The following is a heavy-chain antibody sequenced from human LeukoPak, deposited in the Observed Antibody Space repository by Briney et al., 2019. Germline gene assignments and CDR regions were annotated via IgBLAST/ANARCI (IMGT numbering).Heavy chain of an antibody. V-gene: IGHV3-9*03. J-gene: IGHJ3*02. CDR3: AKDGGYSGTNAFDI. Sequence: GGSLRLSCAASGFTFDDYAMHWVRQAPGKGLEWVSGISWNSGSIGYADSVKGRFTISRDNAKNSLYLQMNSLRAEDMALYYCAKDGGYSGTNAFDIWGQGTMVTVSS. CDR2: ISWNSGSI. CDR1: GFTFDDYA. D-gene: IGHD5-12*01.